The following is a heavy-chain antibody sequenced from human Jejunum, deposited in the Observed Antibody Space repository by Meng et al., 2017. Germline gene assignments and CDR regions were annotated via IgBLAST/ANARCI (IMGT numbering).Heavy chain of an antibody. Sequence: VKLQESGPGLVKPLQTLSLTCRVSGGSIRSGFYYWTWVRQYPGKGLEWIGYIYSSGTTNYNPSLNSRATMSLDTSENQFSLNLSAVTAADTAVYYCARDAGKPVGLDLWGRGTLVTVSS. CDR1: GGSIRSGFYY. CDR3: ARDAGKPVGLDL. D-gene: IGHD6-13*01. CDR2: IYSSGTT. J-gene: IGHJ2*01. V-gene: IGHV4-31*03.